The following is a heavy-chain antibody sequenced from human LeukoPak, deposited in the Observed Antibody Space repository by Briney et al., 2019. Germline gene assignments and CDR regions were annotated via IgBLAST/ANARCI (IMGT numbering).Heavy chain of an antibody. J-gene: IGHJ4*02. V-gene: IGHV3-23*01. CDR3: AKDPRSGPGSRPVYFDY. Sequence: GGSLRLSCAASGFTFSSYAMSWVRQAPGKGLEWVSAISGSGGSTYYADSVKGRFTISRDNSKNTLYLQMNSLRAEDTAVYYCAKDPRSGPGSRPVYFDYWGQGTLVTVSS. CDR1: GFTFSSYA. CDR2: ISGSGGST. D-gene: IGHD2-15*01.